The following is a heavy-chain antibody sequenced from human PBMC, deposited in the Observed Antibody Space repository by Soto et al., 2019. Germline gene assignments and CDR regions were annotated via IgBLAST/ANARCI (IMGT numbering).Heavy chain of an antibody. CDR2: ISSDGDTI. Sequence: EVHLIESGGGWVQPGTSLRVSCAASGFTFHEYAMHWVRQAPGKGLEWVSGISSDGDTIAYADSVQGRFTVFRDNAKNSLYLQMNSLRADDTALYYCAKDIGLGTFEYYLDFWGQGTLVTVSS. D-gene: IGHD7-27*01. V-gene: IGHV3-9*01. CDR3: AKDIGLGTFEYYLDF. J-gene: IGHJ4*02. CDR1: GFTFHEYA.